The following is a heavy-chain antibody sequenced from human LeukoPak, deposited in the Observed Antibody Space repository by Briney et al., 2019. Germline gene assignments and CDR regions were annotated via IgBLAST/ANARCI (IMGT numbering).Heavy chain of an antibody. D-gene: IGHD5-18*01. Sequence: GGSLRLSCAASGFTFSSYAMHGVRQAPGKGLEWVAVISYDGSNKYYADSVKGRFTISRDNSKNTLYLQMNSLRAEDTAVYYCARENVDTAMIYYFDYWGQGTLVTVSS. V-gene: IGHV3-30*01. CDR1: GFTFSSYA. CDR2: ISYDGSNK. J-gene: IGHJ4*02. CDR3: ARENVDTAMIYYFDY.